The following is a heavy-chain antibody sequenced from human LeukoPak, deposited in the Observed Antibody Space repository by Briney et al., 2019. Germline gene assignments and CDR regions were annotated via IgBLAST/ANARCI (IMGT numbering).Heavy chain of an antibody. CDR3: AKDQLWGDYYDTSGYPTFDY. CDR1: GFTFSNYG. CDR2: ISYDGSNK. D-gene: IGHD3-22*01. J-gene: IGHJ4*02. Sequence: GGSLRLSCATSGFTFSNYGMHWVRQAPGKGLEWVAVISYDGSNKYYVDSVKGRFTISRDNSKNTLYLQMSSLRAEDTAVYYCAKDQLWGDYYDTSGYPTFDYWGQGTLITVSS. V-gene: IGHV3-30*18.